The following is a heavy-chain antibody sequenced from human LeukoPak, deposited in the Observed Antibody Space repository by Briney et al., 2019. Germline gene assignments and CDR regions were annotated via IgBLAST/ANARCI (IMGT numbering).Heavy chain of an antibody. J-gene: IGHJ4*02. D-gene: IGHD6-19*01. CDR2: IYPSDSAY. V-gene: IGHV5-51*01. CDR3: ARHSNGWYAFDN. CDR1: GYSFTSYW. Sequence: GESRKISGKGSGYSFTSYWIGWVRQLPGKGLEWLGIIYPSDSAYRYSPSFQGQATISADSSITTAYLQLSSLKASETAMYYCARHSNGWYAFDNWGQGTLVTVSS.